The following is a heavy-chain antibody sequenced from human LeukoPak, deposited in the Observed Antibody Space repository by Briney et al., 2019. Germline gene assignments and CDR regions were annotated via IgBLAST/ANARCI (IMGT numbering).Heavy chain of an antibody. V-gene: IGHV1-2*02. CDR3: ARGIFDWLPPVEYYFDY. J-gene: IGHJ4*02. D-gene: IGHD3-9*01. CDR2: INPNSGGT. Sequence: EASVKVSCETSGYTFTGYYMHWVRQAPGQGLEWMGWINPNSGGTNSAQKFQGRVTMTRDTSISTAYMELSRLRSDDTAVYYCARGIFDWLPPVEYYFDYWGRGTLVTVSS. CDR1: GYTFTGYY.